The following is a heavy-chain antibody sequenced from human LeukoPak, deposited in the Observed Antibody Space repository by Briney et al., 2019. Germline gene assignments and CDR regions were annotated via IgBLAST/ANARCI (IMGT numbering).Heavy chain of an antibody. V-gene: IGHV3-7*01. CDR3: AKYCGGDCYGMDV. J-gene: IGHJ6*02. CDR2: IKQDGSEK. D-gene: IGHD2-21*01. Sequence: GGSLRLSCAASGFMFSSNWMSWVRLAPGKGLEWVANIKQDGSEKDYVDSVKGRFTISRDNAKNSVYLQMNSLRAEDTAVYCCAKYCGGDCYGMDVWGQGTTVTVSS. CDR1: GFMFSSNW.